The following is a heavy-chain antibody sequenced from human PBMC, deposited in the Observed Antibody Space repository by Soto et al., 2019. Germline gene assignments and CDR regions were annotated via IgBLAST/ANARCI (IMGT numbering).Heavy chain of an antibody. CDR1: GGSISRGGYY. V-gene: IGHV4-31*03. CDR2: IYYSGTT. Sequence: QVQLQESGPGLVKPSQTLSLTCTVSGGSISRGGYYWSWIRQHPGKGLEWIGYIYYSGTTYYNPSLKSRVTISVDTSKNQFSLKLSSVTAADTAVYYCARDVRGDYYYDGMDVWGQGTTVTVSS. CDR3: ARDVRGDYYYDGMDV. J-gene: IGHJ6*02.